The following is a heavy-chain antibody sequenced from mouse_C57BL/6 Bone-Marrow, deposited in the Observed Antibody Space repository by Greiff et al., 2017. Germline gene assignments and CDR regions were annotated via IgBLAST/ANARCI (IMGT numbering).Heavy chain of an antibody. J-gene: IGHJ2*01. CDR1: GYTFTSYW. V-gene: IGHV1-69*01. CDR2: IDPSGSYT. Sequence: VQLQQPGAELVMPGASVKLSCKASGYTFTSYWMHWVKQRPGQGLEWIGEIDPSGSYTNYNQKFKGKSTLTVDKSSSTAYMQLSSLTSEDSAVYYCARSVRRYFDYWGQGTTLTVSS. CDR3: ARSVRRYFDY.